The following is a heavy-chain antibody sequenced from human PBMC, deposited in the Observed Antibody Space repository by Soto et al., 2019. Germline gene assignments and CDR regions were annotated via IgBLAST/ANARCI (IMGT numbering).Heavy chain of an antibody. J-gene: IGHJ5*02. Sequence: SETLSLTCVFSGGSLXSYYWGLIRQPPGKGLEWIGSISYSGSTYYNPSLKSRVTISVDTSKNQFSLKLNSVTAADTAVYYCARRSYYYDSSGYRSNWFDPWGQGTLVTVSS. D-gene: IGHD3-22*01. CDR2: ISYSGST. CDR1: GGSLXSYY. V-gene: IGHV4-39*01. CDR3: ARRSYYYDSSGYRSNWFDP.